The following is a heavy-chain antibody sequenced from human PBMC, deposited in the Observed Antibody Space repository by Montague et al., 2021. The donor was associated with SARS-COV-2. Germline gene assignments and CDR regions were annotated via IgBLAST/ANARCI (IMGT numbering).Heavy chain of an antibody. CDR3: ARDDIVLQGVTKGMDV. CDR2: MYYSGST. Sequence: SETLSLTCTVSGGSISSSNYYWGWIRQPPGKGLEWIGNMYYSGSTYYNPSLKGRVTISIDTPKNQFSLKLSSVTAADTAVYYCARDDIVLQGVTKGMDVWGQGTTVTVSS. CDR1: GGSISSSNYY. V-gene: IGHV4-39*07. D-gene: IGHD3-10*01. J-gene: IGHJ6*02.